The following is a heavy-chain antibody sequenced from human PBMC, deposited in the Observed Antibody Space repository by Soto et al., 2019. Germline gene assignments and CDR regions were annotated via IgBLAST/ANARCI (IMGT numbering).Heavy chain of an antibody. CDR3: ARVEAVAGPLYSYYYYGMDV. J-gene: IGHJ6*02. Sequence: GGSLRLSCAASGFTFSSYGMHWVRQAPGKGLEWVAVIWYDGSNKYYADSVKGRFTISRDNSKNTLYLQMNSLRAEDTAVYYCARVEAVAGPLYSYYYYGMDVWGQGTTVTVSS. D-gene: IGHD6-19*01. CDR1: GFTFSSYG. V-gene: IGHV3-33*01. CDR2: IWYDGSNK.